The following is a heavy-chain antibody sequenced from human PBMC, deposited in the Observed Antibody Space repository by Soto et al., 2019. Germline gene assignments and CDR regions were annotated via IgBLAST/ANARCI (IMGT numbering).Heavy chain of an antibody. J-gene: IGHJ4*02. CDR2: IYYSGST. D-gene: IGHD3-10*01. Sequence: PSETLSLTCTVSGGSISSGGYYWSWIRQHPGKGLEWIGYIYYSGSTYYNPSLKSLVTISVDTSKNQFSLKLSSVTADDTAVYYCARGVRYYSSEKPANFDYWGQGALVTVSS. CDR3: ARGVRYYSSEKPANFDY. V-gene: IGHV4-31*01. CDR1: GGSISSGGYY.